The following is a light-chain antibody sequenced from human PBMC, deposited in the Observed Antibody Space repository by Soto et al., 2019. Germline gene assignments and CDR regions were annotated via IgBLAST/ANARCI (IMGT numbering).Light chain of an antibody. J-gene: IGLJ2*01. V-gene: IGLV1-40*01. CDR1: SSNIGAGYD. CDR2: GNS. Sequence: QPVLTQPPSVSGAPGQRVTISCTGSSSNIGAGYDVHWYQQLPGTAPKLLIYGNSNRPSGVPDRFSGSESGTSASLAITGLQAEDEADYYCQSYDSSLSVVVFGGGTKLTVL. CDR3: QSYDSSLSVVV.